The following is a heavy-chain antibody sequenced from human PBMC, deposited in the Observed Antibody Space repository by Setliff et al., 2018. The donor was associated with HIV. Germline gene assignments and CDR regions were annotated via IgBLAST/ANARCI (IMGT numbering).Heavy chain of an antibody. CDR2: INPTGDIT. D-gene: IGHD3-9*01. J-gene: IGHJ4*02. Sequence: ASVKVSCKASRYTFSSNYMHWVRQAPGQGLEWMGLINPTGDITFYPQKFQARVTMTRDTSASTVYLELSRLRSDDTAVYYCARGSLLGYFDWLFPDWGQGTQVTVSS. V-gene: IGHV1-46*01. CDR3: ARGSLLGYFDWLFPD. CDR1: RYTFSSNY.